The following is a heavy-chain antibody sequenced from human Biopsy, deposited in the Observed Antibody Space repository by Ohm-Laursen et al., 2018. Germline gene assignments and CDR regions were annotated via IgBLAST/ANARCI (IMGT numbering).Heavy chain of an antibody. V-gene: IGHV4-59*11. J-gene: IGHJ1*01. D-gene: IGHD4-23*01. Sequence: SLTCAVSGGSFTGHYWSWIRRPPGKGLEWIGHISYTGYTSYKSSLKSRVTISLDTSRKHFSLRLTSLAAADTAVYYCARGSNEYGGLYFPHWGQGTLVTDSS. CDR2: ISYTGYT. CDR1: GGSFTGHY. CDR3: ARGSNEYGGLYFPH.